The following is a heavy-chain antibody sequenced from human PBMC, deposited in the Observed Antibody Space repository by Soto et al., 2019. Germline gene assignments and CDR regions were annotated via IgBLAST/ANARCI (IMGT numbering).Heavy chain of an antibody. CDR3: ARLRAARQYYYYGMDV. J-gene: IGHJ6*02. CDR2: IYYSGST. V-gene: IGHV4-39*01. Sequence: PSETLSLTCTVSGGSISSISYYWGWIRQPPGKGLEWIGSIYYSGSTYYNPSLKSRVTISVDTSKNQFSLKLSSVTAADTAVYYCARLRAARQYYYYGMDVWGQGTTVTVSS. D-gene: IGHD6-6*01. CDR1: GGSISSISYY.